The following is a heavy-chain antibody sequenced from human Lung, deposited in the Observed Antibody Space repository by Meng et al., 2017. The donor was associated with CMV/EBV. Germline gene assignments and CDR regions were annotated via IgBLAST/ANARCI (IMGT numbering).Heavy chain of an antibody. Sequence: SETLSLXCTVSGGSVSSGSYYWSWIRQPPGKGLEWIGYIYYSGSTNYNPSLKSRVTISVDTSKNQFSLKLSSVTAADTAVYYCARGMQLSARHDAFDIWGQGXMVTVSS. CDR1: GGSVSSGSYY. J-gene: IGHJ3*02. V-gene: IGHV4-61*01. CDR2: IYYSGST. CDR3: ARGMQLSARHDAFDI. D-gene: IGHD5-18*01.